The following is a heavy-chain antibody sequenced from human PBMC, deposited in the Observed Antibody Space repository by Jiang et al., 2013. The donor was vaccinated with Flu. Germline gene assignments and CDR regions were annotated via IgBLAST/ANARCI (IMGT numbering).Heavy chain of an antibody. J-gene: IGHJ6*02. CDR1: GFTFSSYA. D-gene: IGHD2-2*01. Sequence: AASGFTFSSYAMHWVRQAPGKGLEWVAVISYDGSNKYYADSVKGRFTISRDNSKNTLYLQMNSLRAEDTAVYYCARQYCSSTSCYEGGGYYYYGMDVWGQGTTVTVSS. CDR2: ISYDGSNK. V-gene: IGHV3-30-3*01. CDR3: ARQYCSSTSCYEGGGYYYYGMDV.